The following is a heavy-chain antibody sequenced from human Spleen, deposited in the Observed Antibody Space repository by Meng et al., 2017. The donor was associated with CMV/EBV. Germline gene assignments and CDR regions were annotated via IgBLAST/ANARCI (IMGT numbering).Heavy chain of an antibody. CDR1: GFNVSSNY. Sequence: LSCAASGFNVSSNYMSWVRQAPGKGLEWVSVIYSGGSTYYADSVKGRFTISRDNSKNTLYLQMNSLRAEDTAVYYCARSVNRDYFDYWGQGTLVTVSS. CDR3: ARSVNRDYFDY. D-gene: IGHD3-10*01. CDR2: IYSGGST. J-gene: IGHJ4*02. V-gene: IGHV3-53*01.